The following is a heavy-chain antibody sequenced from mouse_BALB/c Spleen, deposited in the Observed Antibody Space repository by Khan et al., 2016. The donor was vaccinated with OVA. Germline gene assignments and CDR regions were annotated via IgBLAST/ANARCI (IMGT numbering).Heavy chain of an antibody. CDR3: TRGGYYGKSLFAY. D-gene: IGHD2-1*01. J-gene: IGHJ3*01. CDR1: GYTFTSYW. CDR2: IYPGSGST. V-gene: IGHV1S22*01. Sequence: LQQPGSELVRPGASVKLSCKASGYTFTSYWMHWVKQRHGQGLEWIGNIYPGSGSTNYDEMFKSKGTLTVDPSSSPAYMHLSSLTSEDSAVYYETRGGYYGKSLFAYWGQGTLVTGSA.